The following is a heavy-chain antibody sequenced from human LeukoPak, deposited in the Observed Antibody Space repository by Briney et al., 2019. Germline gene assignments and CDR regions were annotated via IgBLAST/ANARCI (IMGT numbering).Heavy chain of an antibody. CDR3: ARHRPGYRNGYASFDY. CDR2: IDPSDSYT. J-gene: IGHJ4*02. CDR1: GYSFSTYW. D-gene: IGHD5-12*01. V-gene: IGHV5-10-1*01. Sequence: GESLKISCKGSGYSFSTYWISWVRQMPGKGLEWSGSIDPSDSYTNYSPSFQGHVTISPDKSISTAYLQWSSLKASDTAMYYCARHRPGYRNGYASFDYWGQGTLVTVSS.